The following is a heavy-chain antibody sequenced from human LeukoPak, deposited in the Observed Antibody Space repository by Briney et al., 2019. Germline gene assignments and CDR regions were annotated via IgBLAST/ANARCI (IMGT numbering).Heavy chain of an antibody. CDR2: LHYGGST. D-gene: IGHD3-22*01. J-gene: IGHJ4*02. CDR3: ARHIYDRNGRPFDY. CDR1: GYSISSGSYY. Sequence: SETLSLTCSVSGYSISSGSYYWDWSRQPPGKGLEWIGCLHYGGSTDYNRYLKSRATISADTSKNQFSLKLYSVTAADTAVYYCARHIYDRNGRPFDYWGQGTLLTVSS. V-gene: IGHV4-39*01.